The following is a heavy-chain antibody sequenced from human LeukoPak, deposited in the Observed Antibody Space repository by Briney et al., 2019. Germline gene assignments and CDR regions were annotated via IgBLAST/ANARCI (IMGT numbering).Heavy chain of an antibody. CDR1: GCTFTSYA. J-gene: IGHJ4*02. CDR2: INTNTGNP. Sequence: ASVKVSCKASGCTFTSYAMNWVRQAPGQGLEWMGWINTNTGNPTYAQGFTGRFVFSLDTSVSTAYLQISSLKAEDTAVYYCARDVRLGYYDSSGYYLRDDYWGQGTLVTVSS. D-gene: IGHD3-22*01. V-gene: IGHV7-4-1*02. CDR3: ARDVRLGYYDSSGYYLRDDY.